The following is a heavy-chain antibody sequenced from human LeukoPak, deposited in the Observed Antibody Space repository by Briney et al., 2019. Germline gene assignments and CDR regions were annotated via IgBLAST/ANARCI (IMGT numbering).Heavy chain of an antibody. CDR2: INPNNCGT. CDR1: GYTFTDYY. CDR3: ARGVSIAARREYNWFDP. Sequence: SVPVSCLPSGYTFTDYYMHWVRQAPPQGLDWMGRINPNNCGTNHPHKFHARVTITSDTSTSTAYMELSRLRSDDTAVYYCARGVSIAARREYNWFDPWGEGTLVTVSS. D-gene: IGHD6-6*01. J-gene: IGHJ5*02. V-gene: IGHV1-2*06.